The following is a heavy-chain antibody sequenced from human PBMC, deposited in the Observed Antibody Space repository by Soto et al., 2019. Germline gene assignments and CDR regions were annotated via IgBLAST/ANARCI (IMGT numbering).Heavy chain of an antibody. CDR1: GGSISSGVSS. J-gene: IGHJ4*02. CDR3: ARAGDSSGPVALGY. D-gene: IGHD6-19*01. V-gene: IGHV4-30-2*01. CDR2: IYHSGST. Sequence: QLQLQESGSGLVKPSQTLSLTCAVSGGSISSGVSSWSWIRQPPGKGLEWIGYIYHSGSTYYNPSLKSRVPISVDRSKTQFSLKLRSVTAADTAVYYWARAGDSSGPVALGYWGQGTLVTVSS.